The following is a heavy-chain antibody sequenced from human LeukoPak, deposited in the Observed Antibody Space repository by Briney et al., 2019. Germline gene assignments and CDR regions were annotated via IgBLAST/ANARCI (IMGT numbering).Heavy chain of an antibody. Sequence: SETLSLTCTVSGGSISSNDYYWSWIRQPPGKGLEWIGYIYYSGSTYYNPSLKSRLTISADTSKNQFSLKLRSVTAADTAVYYCARETHDPTLVRGVVDYWAGEPWSPSPQ. J-gene: IGHJ4*02. CDR2: IYYSGST. CDR1: GGSISSNDYY. CDR3: ARETHDPTLVRGVVDY. V-gene: IGHV4-30-4*01. D-gene: IGHD3-10*01.